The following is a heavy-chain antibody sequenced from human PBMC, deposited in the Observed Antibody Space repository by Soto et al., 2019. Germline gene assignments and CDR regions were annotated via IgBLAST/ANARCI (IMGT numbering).Heavy chain of an antibody. V-gene: IGHV3-48*03. J-gene: IGHJ5*02. CDR3: ARDYNYGVYH. D-gene: IGHD4-17*01. CDR2: ISASGTTR. Sequence: GGSLRLSCVASGSIFSNYEMTWVRQAPGKGLEWVSYISASGTTRYYADSVKGRFTISRDNAKNSLYLQMNSLRAEDTAVYFCARDYNYGVYHWGQGTRVTVSS. CDR1: GSIFSNYE.